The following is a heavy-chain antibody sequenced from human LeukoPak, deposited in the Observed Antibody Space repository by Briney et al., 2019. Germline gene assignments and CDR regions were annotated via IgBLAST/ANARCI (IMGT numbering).Heavy chain of an antibody. CDR2: ISSSSGTI. D-gene: IGHD3-10*01. V-gene: IGHV3-48*02. J-gene: IGHJ6*02. Sequence: GGSLRLSCAASGFAFSSYHMSWARQAPGKGLEWVSYISSSSGTIYYADSVKGRFTTSRDDAKNSLYLQMNSLRDEDTGLYYCARYFGDPQGMDVWGQGTTVTVSS. CDR3: ARYFGDPQGMDV. CDR1: GFAFSSYH.